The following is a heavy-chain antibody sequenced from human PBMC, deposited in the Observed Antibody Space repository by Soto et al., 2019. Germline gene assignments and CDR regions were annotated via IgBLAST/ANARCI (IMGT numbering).Heavy chain of an antibody. Sequence: SETLSLTCTVSGGSISSYYWSWIRQPPGKGLEWIGYIYYSGSTNYNPSLKSRVTISVDTSKNQFSLKLSSVTAADTAVYYCARGGGTYYDFWSGYYIVYWGQGTLVTVSS. CDR1: GGSISSYY. D-gene: IGHD3-3*01. CDR2: IYYSGST. V-gene: IGHV4-59*01. CDR3: ARGGGTYYDFWSGYYIVY. J-gene: IGHJ4*02.